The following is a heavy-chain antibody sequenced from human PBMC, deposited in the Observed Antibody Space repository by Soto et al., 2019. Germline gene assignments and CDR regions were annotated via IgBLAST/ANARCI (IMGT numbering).Heavy chain of an antibody. CDR1: GGTFSSYT. Sequence: QVQLVQSGAEVKKPGSSVKVSCKASGGTFSSYTISWVRQAPGQGLEWMGRIIPILGIANYAQKFQGRVTITAAKSTSTAYMEMSSLRSEETDVYYCARGIGGEGGWYAFDYWGQGTLVTVSS. CDR2: IIPILGIA. D-gene: IGHD6-19*01. J-gene: IGHJ4*02. CDR3: ARGIGGEGGWYAFDY. V-gene: IGHV1-69*02.